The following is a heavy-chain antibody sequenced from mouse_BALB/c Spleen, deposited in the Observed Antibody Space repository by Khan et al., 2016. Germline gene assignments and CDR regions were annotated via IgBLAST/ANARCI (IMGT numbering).Heavy chain of an antibody. V-gene: IGHV14-3*02. CDR2: IDPANGNT. D-gene: IGHD1-1*01. J-gene: IGHJ2*01. Sequence: IQLVQSGAELVKPGASVKLSCTASGFNIKDTFMHWVKQRPEQGLEWIGRIDPANGNTRYDPKFQGKATITADTSSNTAYLQLSSLTSEDTAVYYCARRGPIYYSGSTYGYWGQGTTLTVSS. CDR1: GFNIKDTF. CDR3: ARRGPIYYSGSTYGY.